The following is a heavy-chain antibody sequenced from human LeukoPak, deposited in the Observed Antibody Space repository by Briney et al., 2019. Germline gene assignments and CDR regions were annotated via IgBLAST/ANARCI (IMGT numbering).Heavy chain of an antibody. CDR2: IYPGDSDT. V-gene: IGHV5-51*01. CDR1: GYSFTNYW. D-gene: IGHD5-24*01. CDR3: ASSDAWPPLQVI. J-gene: IGHJ3*02. Sequence: GESLRISCKGSGYSFTNYWIGWVRQVPGKGLEWMGIIYPGDSDTRYSPSFQGQVTISVDKSISTAYLQWSSLKASDTAMYYCASSDAWPPLQVIWGQGTMVTVSS.